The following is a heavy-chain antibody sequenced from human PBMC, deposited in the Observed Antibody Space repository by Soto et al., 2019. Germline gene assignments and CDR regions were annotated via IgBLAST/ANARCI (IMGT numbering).Heavy chain of an antibody. CDR2: IYPGDSDA. CDR1: GYSFLNYW. V-gene: IGHV5-51*01. D-gene: IGHD5-18*01. CDR3: ERHLVDTYMTASFNY. J-gene: IGHJ4*02. Sequence: GESLKISCKTSGYSFLNYWIGWVRQMPGKGLEWMGIIYPGDSDARYSPSFQGQVTISADKSISTVYLQWSSLKASDTAMYYCERHLVDTYMTASFNYWGQGTQVTVSS.